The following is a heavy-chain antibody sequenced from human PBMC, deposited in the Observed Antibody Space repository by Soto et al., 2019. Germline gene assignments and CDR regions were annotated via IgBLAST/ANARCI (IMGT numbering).Heavy chain of an antibody. CDR3: AKDLGGRATVKPYYYYGMDV. J-gene: IGHJ6*04. D-gene: IGHD4-17*01. CDR1: GFTFSSYG. V-gene: IGHV3-30*18. CDR2: ISYDGSNK. Sequence: QVQLVESGGGVVQPGRSLRLSCAASGFTFSSYGMHWVRQAPGKRLEWVAVISYDGSNKYYADSVNGRFTISTDNYKNTLYLQMNSLRAEYTAVYYGAKDLGGRATVKPYYYYGMDVWGKGTTVTVCS.